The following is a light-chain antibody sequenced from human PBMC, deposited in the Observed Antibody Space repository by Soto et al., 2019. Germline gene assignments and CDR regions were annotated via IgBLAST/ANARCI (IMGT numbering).Light chain of an antibody. CDR3: QQYLSYPLT. V-gene: IGKV1-5*03. J-gene: IGKJ5*01. Sequence: DIQMTQSPSTLSASVGDRVTITCRASQSISSWLAWYQQKPGKAPKSLIYKASSLESGVPSRFSGSGSGTEFTLTISRLQPDDFAIYYCQQYLSYPLTFGQGTRLEMK. CDR1: QSISSW. CDR2: KAS.